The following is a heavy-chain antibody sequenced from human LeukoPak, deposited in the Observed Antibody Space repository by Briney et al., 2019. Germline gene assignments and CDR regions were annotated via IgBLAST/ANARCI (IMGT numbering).Heavy chain of an antibody. V-gene: IGHV3-11*01. CDR3: ARAALRLFQTLDY. Sequence: GGSLRLSCAASGFTFSDYYMSWIRQAPGKGLEWVSYISSSGSTIYYADSVKGRFTISRDNAKNSLYLQMNSLRAEDAAVYYCARAALRLFQTLDYWGREPWSPSPQ. CDR2: ISSSGSTI. J-gene: IGHJ4*02. CDR1: GFTFSDYY. D-gene: IGHD3-22*01.